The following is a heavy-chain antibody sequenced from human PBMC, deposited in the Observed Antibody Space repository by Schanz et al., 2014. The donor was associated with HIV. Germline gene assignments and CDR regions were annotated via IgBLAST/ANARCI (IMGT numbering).Heavy chain of an antibody. Sequence: EVQLLEFGGGLVRPGESLRLSCEASGFTFNTYAMAWVRQAPGKGLGWVSTISSSGGSTYSADSVKGRFTISRDNSKNTLFLQMNSVKVDDTAVYFCAKGRYMGATLVQFDYWGQGTLVTVPS. CDR2: ISSSGGST. CDR3: AKGRYMGATLVQFDY. CDR1: GFTFNTYA. V-gene: IGHV3-23*01. D-gene: IGHD1-26*01. J-gene: IGHJ4*02.